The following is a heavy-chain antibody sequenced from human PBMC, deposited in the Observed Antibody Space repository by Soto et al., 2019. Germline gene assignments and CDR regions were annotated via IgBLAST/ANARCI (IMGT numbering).Heavy chain of an antibody. V-gene: IGHV4-31*03. CDR2: IYYIGST. CDR3: ARILDWKQIRDRYYYYYGMDV. J-gene: IGHJ6*02. CDR1: GGSISSGGCY. Sequence: SETLSLTCTVSGGSISSGGCYWSWILQHPGKGLELILYIYYIGSTYYNPSLKSRFTISLDTSKNQFSLKLSSVTAADTAVYYCARILDWKQIRDRYYYYYGMDVWGQGTTVTVSS. D-gene: IGHD1-1*01.